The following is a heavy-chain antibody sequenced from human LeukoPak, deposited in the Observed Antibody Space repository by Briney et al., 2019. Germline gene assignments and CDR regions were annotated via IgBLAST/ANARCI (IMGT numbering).Heavy chain of an antibody. CDR1: GGSISSSTSY. Sequence: SETLSLTCAVSGGSISSSTSYWGWIRQPPGKGLEWIGSIYYTGTTYYNPSLKSRVTISVDTSKNQFSLKLSSVTAADTAVYYCARKDSSSWYYYYYMDVWGKGTTVTVSS. CDR2: IYYTGTT. J-gene: IGHJ6*03. D-gene: IGHD6-13*01. CDR3: ARKDSSSWYYYYYMDV. V-gene: IGHV4-39*07.